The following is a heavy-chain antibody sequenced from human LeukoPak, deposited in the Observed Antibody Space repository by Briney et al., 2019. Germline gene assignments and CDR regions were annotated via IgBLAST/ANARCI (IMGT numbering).Heavy chain of an antibody. V-gene: IGHV3-7*01. CDR1: GFTFSSYW. Sequence: GGSLRLSCAASGFTFSSYWMSWVRQAPGKGLEWVANIKQDGSEKYYVDSVKGRFTISGDNAKNSLYLQMNSLRAEDTAVYYCARDNVVVVPAATYYFDYWGQGTLVTVSS. CDR2: IKQDGSEK. J-gene: IGHJ4*02. D-gene: IGHD2-2*01. CDR3: ARDNVVVVPAATYYFDY.